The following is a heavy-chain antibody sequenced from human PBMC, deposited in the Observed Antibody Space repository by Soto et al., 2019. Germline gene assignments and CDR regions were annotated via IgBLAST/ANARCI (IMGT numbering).Heavy chain of an antibody. CDR3: ARPGSITGTTRAFDI. V-gene: IGHV1-3*01. D-gene: IGHD1-7*01. CDR2: INAGNGNT. CDR1: GYTFTSYA. J-gene: IGHJ3*02. Sequence: GASVKVSCKASGYTFTSYAMHWVRQAPGQRLEWMGWINAGNGNTKYSQKFQGRVTITRDTSASTAYMELSSLRSEDTAVYYCARPGSITGTTRAFDIWGQGTMVTVSS.